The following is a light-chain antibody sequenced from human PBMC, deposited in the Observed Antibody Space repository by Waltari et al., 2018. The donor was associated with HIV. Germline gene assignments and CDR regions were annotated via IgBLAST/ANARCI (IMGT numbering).Light chain of an antibody. V-gene: IGLV2-8*01. CDR3: NSYAGSNNWV. J-gene: IGLJ3*02. Sequence: QSALTQPPSASGSPGQSVTISCPGPSSDVGGSNYVPWYQQHPGKAPKLMIYEVNKRPSGVPDRFSGSKSANTASLTVSGLQADDEADYYCNSYAGSNNWVFGGGTKLTVL. CDR1: SSDVGGSNY. CDR2: EVN.